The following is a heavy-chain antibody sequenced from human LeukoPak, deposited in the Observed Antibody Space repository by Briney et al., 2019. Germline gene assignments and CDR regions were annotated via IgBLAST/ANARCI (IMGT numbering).Heavy chain of an antibody. CDR2: IKSKTDGGTT. Sequence: TSGGSLRLSCAASGFTLSNAWMSWVRQAPGKGLEWVGRIKSKTDGGTTEYAAPVKGRFTISRDDSKNMLYLQMNSLKTEDTAVYYCIKDWGEYRGQGTLVTVSS. V-gene: IGHV3-15*01. D-gene: IGHD3-16*01. CDR3: IKDWGEY. J-gene: IGHJ4*02. CDR1: GFTLSNAW.